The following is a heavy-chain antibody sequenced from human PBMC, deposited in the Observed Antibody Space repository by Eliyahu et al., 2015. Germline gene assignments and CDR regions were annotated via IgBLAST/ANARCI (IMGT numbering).Heavy chain of an antibody. V-gene: IGHV4-59*01. CDR2: IFYSGST. J-gene: IGHJ4*02. CDR3: ARTSLKYSSSWDDY. D-gene: IGHD6-13*01. Sequence: QVQLQESGPGLVKPSETLSLTCXVSGGSISNYYWSWXRQPPGKGLEWIGHIFYSGSTNYNPSLKSRVTISVDTSNNQFSLKLSSVTAADTAVYYCARTSLKYSSSWDDYWGQGTLVTVSS. CDR1: GGSISNYY.